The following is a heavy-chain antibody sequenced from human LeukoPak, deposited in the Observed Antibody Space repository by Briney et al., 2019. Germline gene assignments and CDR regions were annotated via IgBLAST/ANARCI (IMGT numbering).Heavy chain of an antibody. CDR2: ISAYKGDT. CDR3: AKDFLPVGTPSNYFDY. J-gene: IGHJ4*02. V-gene: IGHV1-18*01. CDR1: GFTFTRYG. D-gene: IGHD4-23*01. Sequence: ASVKVSCKASGFTFTRYGISWVRQAPGQGLEWMGWISAYKGDTIYAQKFQGRVTMTTDTYTTTAYMELRSLRSEDTAVYYCAKDFLPVGTPSNYFDYWGQGTLVTVSS.